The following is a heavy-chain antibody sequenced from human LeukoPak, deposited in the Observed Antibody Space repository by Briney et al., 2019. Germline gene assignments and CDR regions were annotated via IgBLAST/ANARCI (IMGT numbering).Heavy chain of an antibody. CDR1: GYTFTGYY. J-gene: IGHJ6*03. CDR3: ARGRIGAGSYYYYYYMDV. V-gene: IGHV1-2*02. D-gene: IGHD3-10*01. Sequence: ASVKVSCKASGYTFTGYYIHWVRQAPGQGLEWMGWINPNSGGTNYAQKFQGRVTMTRDTSISTAYMELSRLRSDDTAVYYCARGRIGAGSYYYYYYMDVWGKGTTVTISS. CDR2: INPNSGGT.